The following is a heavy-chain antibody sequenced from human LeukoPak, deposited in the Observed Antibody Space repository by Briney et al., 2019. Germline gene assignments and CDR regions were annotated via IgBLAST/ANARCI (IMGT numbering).Heavy chain of an antibody. CDR1: GFTFSNNA. Sequence: GGSLRLSCAVSGFTFSNNAMNWVRQAPGKGLEWVSRISDRGGSTYYADSVKGRFTISRDNSKNTLYLQMDSLRAEDTAVYYCAKEKYNWNNGRAEGFDSWGQRTLVPVSS. D-gene: IGHD1-1*01. CDR3: AKEKYNWNNGRAEGFDS. V-gene: IGHV3-23*01. J-gene: IGHJ4*02. CDR2: ISDRGGST.